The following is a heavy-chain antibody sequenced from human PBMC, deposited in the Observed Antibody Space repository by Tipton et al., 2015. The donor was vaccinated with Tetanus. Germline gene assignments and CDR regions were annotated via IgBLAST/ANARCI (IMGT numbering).Heavy chain of an antibody. V-gene: IGHV4-31*11. CDR3: ARTQWIQLWAYFDY. J-gene: IGHJ4*02. CDR2: IYYSGST. D-gene: IGHD5-18*01. CDR1: GGSFSGYY. Sequence: TLSLTCAVYGGSFSGYYWSWIRQHPGKGLEWIGYIYYSGSTYYNPSLKSRVTISVDTSKNQFSLKLSSVTAADTAVYYCARTQWIQLWAYFDYWGQGTLVTVSS.